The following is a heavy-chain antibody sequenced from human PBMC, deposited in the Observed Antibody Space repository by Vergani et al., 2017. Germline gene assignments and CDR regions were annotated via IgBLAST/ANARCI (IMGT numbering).Heavy chain of an antibody. Sequence: QVQLEESGPGLVKPSETLCLTCTVSGGSFNTYYWSWIRQSPGKGLEWIGYIYSTGSTNYNPSLNSRVTMSVDTSKNQSSLKLRSVAAADTAVYFCARVMYRDXASTGYRLEGMDIWGQGTTVTISS. CDR1: GGSFNTYY. CDR2: IYSTGST. D-gene: IGHD3-9*01. CDR3: ARVMYRDXASTGYRLEGMDI. J-gene: IGHJ6*02. V-gene: IGHV4-59*13.